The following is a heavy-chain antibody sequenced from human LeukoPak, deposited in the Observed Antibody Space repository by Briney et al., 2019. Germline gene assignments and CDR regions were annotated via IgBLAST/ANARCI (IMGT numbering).Heavy chain of an antibody. J-gene: IGHJ6*03. D-gene: IGHD3/OR15-3a*01. Sequence: GGSLRLSSAASGFTFSSYCMTWVRQAPGKGLEWLANIKQDGSEEYYVDSVKGRFTISRDNAKNSLYLQMNSLRAEDTAVYYCARFGPLCYYYYMDVWGKGTTVTVSS. V-gene: IGHV3-7*01. CDR1: GFTFSSYC. CDR3: ARFGPLCYYYYMDV. CDR2: IKQDGSEE.